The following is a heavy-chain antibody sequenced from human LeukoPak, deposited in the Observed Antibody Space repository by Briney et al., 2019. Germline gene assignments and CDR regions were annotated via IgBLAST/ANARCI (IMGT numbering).Heavy chain of an antibody. CDR1: GGSISSGGYS. CDR3: AREWRLNSGYCSGGSCYSRGMDV. V-gene: IGHV4-30-2*01. J-gene: IGHJ6*02. D-gene: IGHD2-15*01. Sequence: SQTLSLTCAVSGGSISSGGYSWSWIRQPPGKGLEWIGYICHSGSTYYNPSLKSRVTISVDRSKNQFSLKLSSVTAADTAVYYCAREWRLNSGYCSGGSCYSRGMDVWGQGTTVTVSS. CDR2: ICHSGST.